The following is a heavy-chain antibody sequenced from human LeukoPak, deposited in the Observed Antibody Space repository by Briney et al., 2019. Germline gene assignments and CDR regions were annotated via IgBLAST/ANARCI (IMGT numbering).Heavy chain of an antibody. D-gene: IGHD3-9*01. CDR1: GFTFSSYG. CDR3: ARDLRYFYWYYYYYYGMDV. J-gene: IGHJ6*04. V-gene: IGHV3-33*01. Sequence: GRSLRLSCAASGFTFSSYGMHWVRQAPGKGLEWVAVIWYDVSNKYYADSVKGRFTISRDNSKNKLYLEMNSLRAEDTAVYYCARDLRYFYWYYYYYYGMDVWGKGTTVTVSS. CDR2: IWYDVSNK.